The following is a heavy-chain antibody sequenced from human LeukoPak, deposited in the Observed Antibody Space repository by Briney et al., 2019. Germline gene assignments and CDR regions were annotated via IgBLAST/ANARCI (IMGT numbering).Heavy chain of an antibody. CDR1: GFTFSNYG. V-gene: IGHV3-33*01. CDR3: AGYYCSSGTCRKYLDY. D-gene: IGHD2-15*01. CDR2: IWYDGSNK. Sequence: GRSLRLSCAVSGFTFSNYGMHWVRQAPGKGLEWVAVIWYDGSNKYYADSVKGRFTISRDNSKNTLFLQMSSLRAEDTAVYYCAGYYCSSGTCRKYLDYWGQGTLVTVSS. J-gene: IGHJ4*02.